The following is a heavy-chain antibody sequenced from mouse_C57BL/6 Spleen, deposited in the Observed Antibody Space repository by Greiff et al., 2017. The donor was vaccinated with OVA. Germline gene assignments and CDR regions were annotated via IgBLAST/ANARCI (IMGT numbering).Heavy chain of an antibody. D-gene: IGHD2-3*01. Sequence: VKLMESGAELARPGASVKMSCKASGYTFTSYTMHWVKQRPGQGLEWIGYINPSSGYTKYNQKFKDKATLTADKSSSTAYMQLSSLTSEDSAVYYCARGEDGYYGFDVWGTGTTVTVSS. V-gene: IGHV1-4*01. CDR3: ARGEDGYYGFDV. CDR2: INPSSGYT. CDR1: GYTFTSYT. J-gene: IGHJ1*03.